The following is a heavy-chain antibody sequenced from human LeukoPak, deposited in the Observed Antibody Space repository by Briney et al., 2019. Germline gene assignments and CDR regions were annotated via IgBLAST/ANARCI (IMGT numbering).Heavy chain of an antibody. CDR3: ASTTDYGDAY. V-gene: IGHV3-30-3*01. D-gene: IGHD4-17*01. Sequence: GRSLRFSCAASGFTFSSYAMHWVRQAPGKGLEWVAVISYDGSNKYYADSVKGRFTISRDNSKNTLYLQMISLRPEDMAIYYCASTTDYGDAYWGQGTLVTVSS. CDR2: ISYDGSNK. CDR1: GFTFSSYA. J-gene: IGHJ4*02.